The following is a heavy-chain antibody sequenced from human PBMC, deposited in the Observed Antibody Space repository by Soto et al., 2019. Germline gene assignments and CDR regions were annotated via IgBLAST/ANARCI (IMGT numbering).Heavy chain of an antibody. Sequence: SVEVSFKASSYTSADFGISWVRQAPGQGLEWMGWVSGNNGASNPAPKVQGRITMTLDTSTGVSYMALRSLRSDDTAIYYCVRDQKYFRVNGNWFDSWGQGTLVTVSS. V-gene: IGHV1-18*04. CDR2: VSGNNGAS. CDR3: VRDQKYFRVNGNWFDS. CDR1: SYTSADFG. D-gene: IGHD2-2*01. J-gene: IGHJ5*01.